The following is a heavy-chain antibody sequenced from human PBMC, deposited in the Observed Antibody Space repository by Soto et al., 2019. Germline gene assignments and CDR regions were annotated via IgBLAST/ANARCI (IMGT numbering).Heavy chain of an antibody. CDR1: GFTFSSYA. D-gene: IGHD4-17*01. J-gene: IGHJ4*02. Sequence: EVQVLESGGGLVQPGGSLRLSCAASGFTFSSYAMSWVRQAPGQGLEWVSAISGSGSNPYYADSVKGRFTISRDNSKXXXXXXXNSLRAEDTALYYCAKTAPMTIRDGFDHWGQGTLVTVSS. V-gene: IGHV3-23*01. CDR2: ISGSGSNP. CDR3: AKTAPMTIRDGFDH.